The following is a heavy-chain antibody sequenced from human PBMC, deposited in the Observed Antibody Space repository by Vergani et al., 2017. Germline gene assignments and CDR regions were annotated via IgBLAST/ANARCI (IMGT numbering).Heavy chain of an antibody. V-gene: IGHV1-46*03. CDR1: GYTFSHYY. D-gene: IGHD3-9*01. CDR2: INPSGGHT. CDR3: ARGDYGILTGYRY. J-gene: IGHJ4*02. Sequence: QVQVVQSGAEVKKSGASVKVSCKTSGYTFSHYYMHLVRQAPGQGLEWMGIINPSGGHTNYAQKFQGRVTMTRDTSTSTVYMELSSLRSEDTAIYYCARGDYGILTGYRYWGQGTLVTVSA.